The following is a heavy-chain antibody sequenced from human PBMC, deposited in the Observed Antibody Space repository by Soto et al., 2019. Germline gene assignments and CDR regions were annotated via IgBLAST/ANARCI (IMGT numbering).Heavy chain of an antibody. CDR2: IMPMFGVT. Sequence: QVQLVQSGAEVKKPGSSVKVSCRAPGGTFNSHTISWVRQAPGQGLEWMGGIMPMFGVTNYARKFHGRLTVTANESTTTAYXXVXGLTSEDTAVYYCAGEGVTSSMSLPWMGYHYYGLDVWGQGTTVIVSS. D-gene: IGHD2-2*01. J-gene: IGHJ6*02. V-gene: IGHV1-69*12. CDR3: AGEGVTSSMSLPWMGYHYYGLDV. CDR1: GGTFNSHT.